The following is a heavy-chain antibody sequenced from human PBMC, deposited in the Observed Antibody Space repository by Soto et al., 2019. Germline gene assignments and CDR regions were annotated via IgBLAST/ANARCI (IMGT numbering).Heavy chain of an antibody. D-gene: IGHD2-21*02. CDR1: GGSISSGGYS. V-gene: IGHV4-30-2*01. J-gene: IGHJ5*02. CDR3: ARVFTYCGGDCYNWFDP. CDR2: ISHSGST. Sequence: SETLSLTCVVSGGSISSGGYSWSWIRQPPGEGLEWIGYISHSGSTYYNPSLKSRVTISVDRPKNQFSLKLSSVTAADTAVYYCARVFTYCGGDCYNWFDPWGQGTLVTVSS.